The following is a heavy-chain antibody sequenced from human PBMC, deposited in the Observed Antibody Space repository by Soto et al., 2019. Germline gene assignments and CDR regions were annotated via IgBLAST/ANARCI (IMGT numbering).Heavy chain of an antibody. D-gene: IGHD3-3*01. CDR3: ARMDYDFRTSYYCGMDV. J-gene: IGHJ6*02. Sequence: ASVKVSCKTSGYTFTSYGISWVRQAPGQGLEWMGWISAYNGNTNYAQKLQGRVTMTTDTSTSTAYMELRSLRSDDTAVYYCARMDYDFRTSYYCGMDVWGQGTTVTVSS. V-gene: IGHV1-18*01. CDR1: GYTFTSYG. CDR2: ISAYNGNT.